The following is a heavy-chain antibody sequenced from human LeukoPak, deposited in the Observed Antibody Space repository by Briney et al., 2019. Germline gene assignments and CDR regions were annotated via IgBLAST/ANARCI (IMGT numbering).Heavy chain of an antibody. V-gene: IGHV3-23*01. CDR2: IRGSGGST. Sequence: GGSLRLSCAASGFTFSSYGMSWVRQAPGKGLEWVSAIRGSGGSTYYADSVKGRFTISRDNSKNTLYLQMNSLRAEDTAVYYCAKGGREDIVVVVSANYFDYWGQGTLVTVSS. CDR3: AKGGREDIVVVVSANYFDY. CDR1: GFTFSSYG. J-gene: IGHJ4*02. D-gene: IGHD2-15*01.